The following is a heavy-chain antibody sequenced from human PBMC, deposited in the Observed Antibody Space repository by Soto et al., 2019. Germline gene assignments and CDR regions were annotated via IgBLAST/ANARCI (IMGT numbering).Heavy chain of an antibody. Sequence: ASVKVSCKASGYTFTSYGISWVRQAPGQGLEWMGWISAYNGNTNYAQKLQGRVTMTTDTSTSTAYMELRSLRPDDTAVYYCARAPLSIAALYYYYYYGMDVWGQGTTVTVSS. CDR2: ISAYNGNT. CDR1: GYTFTSYG. D-gene: IGHD6-6*01. J-gene: IGHJ6*02. V-gene: IGHV1-18*04. CDR3: ARAPLSIAALYYYYYYGMDV.